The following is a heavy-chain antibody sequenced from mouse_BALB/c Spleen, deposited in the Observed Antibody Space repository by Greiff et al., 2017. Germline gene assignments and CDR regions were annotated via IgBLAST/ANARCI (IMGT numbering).Heavy chain of an antibody. D-gene: IGHD1-1*01. Sequence: VQLQQSGAELVRPGVSVKISCKGSGYTFTDYAMHWVKQSHAKSLEWIGVISTYYGDASYNQKFKGKATMTVDKSSSTAYMELARLTSEDSAIYYCASSGGSSYGFAYWGQGTLVTVSA. J-gene: IGHJ3*01. CDR1: GYTFTDYA. CDR2: ISTYYGDA. CDR3: ASSGGSSYGFAY. V-gene: IGHV1S137*01.